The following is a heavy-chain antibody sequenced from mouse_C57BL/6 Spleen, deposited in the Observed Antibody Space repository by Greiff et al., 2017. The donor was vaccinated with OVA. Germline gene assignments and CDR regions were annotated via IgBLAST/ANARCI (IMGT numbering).Heavy chain of an antibody. V-gene: IGHV5-6*01. D-gene: IGHD3-2*02. Sequence: EVQLVESGGDLVKPGGSLKLSCAASGFTFSSYGMSWVRQTPDKRLEWVATISSGGSYTYYPHSVKGRFTISRDNATNTLYLQMSSLKSEDTAMYYCARQGETAQAAFAYWGQGTLVTVSA. CDR2: ISSGGSYT. CDR1: GFTFSSYG. J-gene: IGHJ3*01. CDR3: ARQGETAQAAFAY.